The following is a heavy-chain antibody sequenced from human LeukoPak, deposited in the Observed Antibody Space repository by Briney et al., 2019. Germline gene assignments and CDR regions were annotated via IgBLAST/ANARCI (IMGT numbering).Heavy chain of an antibody. Sequence: SETLSLTCTVSGGSISSGSYYWTWIRQPAGKGLEWIGRIYTSGSTNYNPSLKSRVTISGDMSRNQFSLKLSSVTAADTAVYYCARAPTAILVLDYWGQGTLVTVSS. D-gene: IGHD2-2*01. CDR3: ARAPTAILVLDY. V-gene: IGHV4-61*02. CDR1: GGSISSGSYY. J-gene: IGHJ4*02. CDR2: IYTSGST.